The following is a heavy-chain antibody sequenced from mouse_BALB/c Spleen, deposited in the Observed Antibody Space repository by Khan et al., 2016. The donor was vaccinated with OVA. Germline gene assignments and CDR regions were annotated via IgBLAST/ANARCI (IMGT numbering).Heavy chain of an antibody. CDR1: GFSLTNYG. D-gene: IGHD2-10*01. Sequence: VKLEESGPGLVAPSQSLSITCTISGFSLTNYGVHWVRQPPGKGLEWLVVIWSDGRATYNSALKSRLSISKDNSKNQVFLKMNSLQTDDTAMYYCARQPYYHYYIMDYWGQGTSVTVSS. J-gene: IGHJ4*01. CDR3: ARQPYYHYYIMDY. V-gene: IGHV2-6-1*01. CDR2: IWSDGRA.